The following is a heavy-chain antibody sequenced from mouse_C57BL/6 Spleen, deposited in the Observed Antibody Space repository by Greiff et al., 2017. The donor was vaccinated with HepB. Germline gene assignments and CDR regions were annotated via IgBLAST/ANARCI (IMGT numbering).Heavy chain of an antibody. J-gene: IGHJ4*01. CDR3: AIRYYGSNYAMDY. Sequence: VNVVESGAELARPGASVKLSCKASGYTFTSYGISWVKQRTGQGLEWIGEIYPRSGNTYYNEKFKGKATLTADKSSSTAYMELRSLTSEDPAVYLCAIRYYGSNYAMDYWGQGTSVTVSS. D-gene: IGHD1-1*01. V-gene: IGHV1-81*01. CDR2: IYPRSGNT. CDR1: GYTFTSYG.